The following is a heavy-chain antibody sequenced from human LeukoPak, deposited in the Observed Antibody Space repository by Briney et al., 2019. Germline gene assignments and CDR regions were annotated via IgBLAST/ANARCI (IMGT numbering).Heavy chain of an antibody. D-gene: IGHD4-11*01. J-gene: IGHJ3*02. CDR1: GGTFSGSA. CDR2: IIPIFGTA. Sequence: GASVKVSCKAPGGTFSGSAISWVRQAPGQGLEWMGGIIPIFGTANYAQKFQGRVTITADESTSTAYMELNSLRSEDSAVYYCARAIVAVTTPNGAFDIWGQGTMVTVSS. V-gene: IGHV1-69*01. CDR3: ARAIVAVTTPNGAFDI.